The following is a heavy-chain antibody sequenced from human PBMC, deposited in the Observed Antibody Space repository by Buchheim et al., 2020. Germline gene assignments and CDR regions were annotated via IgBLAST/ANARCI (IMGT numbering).Heavy chain of an antibody. D-gene: IGHD5-12*01. Sequence: QVQLVQSGAEVKKPGSSVKVSCKASGGTFSSYTISWVRQAPGQGLEWMGRIIPILGIANYAQKFQGRVTITADKSTSPAYMELSSLRSEDTAVYYCARDLLGGYSGYDFGDYWGQGTL. CDR1: GGTFSSYT. J-gene: IGHJ4*02. V-gene: IGHV1-69*08. CDR3: ARDLLGGYSGYDFGDY. CDR2: IIPILGIA.